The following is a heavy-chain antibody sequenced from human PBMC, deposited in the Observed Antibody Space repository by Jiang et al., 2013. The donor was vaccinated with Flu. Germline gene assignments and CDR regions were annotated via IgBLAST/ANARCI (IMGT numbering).Heavy chain of an antibody. V-gene: IGHV1-46*01. CDR3: AREGQGQYGMDV. J-gene: IGHJ6*02. CDR1: GYTFTSYY. CDR2: INPSGGST. Sequence: GAEVKKPGASVKVSCKASGYTFTSYYMHWVRQAPGQGLEWMGIINPSGGSTSYAQKFQGRVTMTRDTSASTVYMELSSLRSEDTAVYYCAREGQGQYGMDVWGQGTTVTVSS.